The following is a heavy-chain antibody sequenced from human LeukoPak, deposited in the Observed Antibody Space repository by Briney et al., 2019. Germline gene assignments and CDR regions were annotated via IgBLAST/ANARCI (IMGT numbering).Heavy chain of an antibody. CDR1: GYSISTGYY. Sequence: SETLSLTCTVSGYSISTGYYWDWIRQPPGKGLEWIGTFYHGGSTYYNPSLKSRVTISVDTSKNQFSLKLSSVTAADTAVYYCAREPLGRYYDSSGYPRRHNWFDPWGQGTLVTVSS. V-gene: IGHV4-38-2*02. CDR2: FYHGGST. CDR3: AREPLGRYYDSSGYPRRHNWFDP. J-gene: IGHJ5*02. D-gene: IGHD3-22*01.